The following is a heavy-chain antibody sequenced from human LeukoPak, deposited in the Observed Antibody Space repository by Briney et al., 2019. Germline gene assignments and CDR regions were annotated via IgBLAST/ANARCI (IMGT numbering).Heavy chain of an antibody. CDR1: GGTFSSYA. D-gene: IGHD2-2*01. Sequence: GASVKVSCKASGGTFSSYAISWVRQAPGQGLEWMGGIIPIFGTANYAQKFQGRVTITADESTSTAYMELSSLRSEDTAVYYCARDIVVVPAANSRYLQHWGQGTLVTVSS. V-gene: IGHV1-69*13. CDR2: IIPIFGTA. CDR3: ARDIVVVPAANSRYLQH. J-gene: IGHJ1*01.